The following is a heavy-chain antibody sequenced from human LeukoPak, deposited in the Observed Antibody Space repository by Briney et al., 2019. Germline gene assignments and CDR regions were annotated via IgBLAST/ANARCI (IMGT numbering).Heavy chain of an antibody. D-gene: IGHD6-13*01. V-gene: IGHV3-23*01. CDR3: ARDGRIAAAGTEY. CDR1: GFTFSSYA. Sequence: PGGSLRLSCAASGFTFSSYAMSWVRQAPGKGLEWVSAISGSGGSTYYADSVKGRFTISRDNAKNSLYLQMNSLRAEDTAVYYCARDGRIAAAGTEYWGQGTLVTVSS. J-gene: IGHJ4*02. CDR2: ISGSGGST.